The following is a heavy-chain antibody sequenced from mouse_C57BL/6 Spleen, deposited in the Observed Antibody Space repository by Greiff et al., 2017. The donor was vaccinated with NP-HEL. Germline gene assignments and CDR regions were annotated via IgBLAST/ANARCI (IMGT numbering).Heavy chain of an antibody. Sequence: DVMLVESGGGLVKPGGSLKLSCAASGFTFSDYGMHWVRQAPEKGLEWVAYISSGSSTIYYADTVKGRFTISRDNAKNTLFLQMTSLRSEDTAMYYCARRSYYDYETWFAYGGQGTLVTVSA. CDR1: GFTFSDYG. D-gene: IGHD2-4*01. CDR2: ISSGSSTI. CDR3: ARRSYYDYETWFAY. V-gene: IGHV5-17*01. J-gene: IGHJ3*01.